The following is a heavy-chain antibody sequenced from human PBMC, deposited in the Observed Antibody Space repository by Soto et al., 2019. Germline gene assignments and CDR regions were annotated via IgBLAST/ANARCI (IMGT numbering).Heavy chain of an antibody. J-gene: IGHJ4*02. CDR1: GFTFSSYA. V-gene: IGHV3-30-3*01. CDR3: ARGDGSGSYVVGY. Sequence: VQLVESGGGLVKPGGSLRLSCAASGFTFSSYAMHWVRQAPGKGLEWVAVISYDGSNKYYADSVKGRFTISRDNSKNTLYLQMNSLRAEDTAVYYCARGDGSGSYVVGYWGQGTLVTVSS. CDR2: ISYDGSNK. D-gene: IGHD3-10*01.